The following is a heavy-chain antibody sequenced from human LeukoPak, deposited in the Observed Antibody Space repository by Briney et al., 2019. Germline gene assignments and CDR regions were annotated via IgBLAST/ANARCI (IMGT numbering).Heavy chain of an antibody. Sequence: GGSLRLSCAASGFTFSSYGMHWVRQAPGKGLEWVTFIRYDGSNKYYADSVKGRFTISRDNSKNTLYLQMNSLRAEDTAVYYCAKGLDSSGSDFDYWGQGTLVTVSS. V-gene: IGHV3-30*02. CDR3: AKGLDSSGSDFDY. D-gene: IGHD3-22*01. J-gene: IGHJ4*02. CDR2: IRYDGSNK. CDR1: GFTFSSYG.